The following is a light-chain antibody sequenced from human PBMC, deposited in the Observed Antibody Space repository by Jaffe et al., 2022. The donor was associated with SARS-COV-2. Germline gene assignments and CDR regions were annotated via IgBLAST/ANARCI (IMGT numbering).Light chain of an antibody. Sequence: EVVLTQSPGTLSLSAGERATLSCRASQSISGKHLAWYQQKPGQAPRLLIYGTSSRATGIPDRFSGSGSGTDFTLTISRLEPEDFAVYYCQQYSSSKTFGQGTKLDIK. J-gene: IGKJ2*01. CDR1: QSISGKH. CDR2: GTS. CDR3: QQYSSSKT. V-gene: IGKV3-20*01.